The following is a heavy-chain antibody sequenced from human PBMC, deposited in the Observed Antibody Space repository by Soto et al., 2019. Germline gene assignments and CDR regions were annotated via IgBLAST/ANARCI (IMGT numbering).Heavy chain of an antibody. CDR2: IKSNIDGGTA. CDR1: GFTFKNAW. V-gene: IGHV3-15*01. J-gene: IGHJ3*02. D-gene: IGHD3-22*01. Sequence: EVQLVESGGGLVKPGGSVRLSCAASGFTFKNAWMSWVRQAPGKGLEWVGRIKSNIDGGTADYAAPVKGRFTISRDDSKTTLFLQIDSLRDEDTAVYFCATEAIILEVVVNSFAFDIWGQGTMVTVSS. CDR3: ATEAIILEVVVNSFAFDI.